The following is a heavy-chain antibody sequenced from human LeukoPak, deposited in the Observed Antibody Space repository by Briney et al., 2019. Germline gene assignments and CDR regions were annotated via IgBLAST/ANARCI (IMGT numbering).Heavy chain of an antibody. CDR1: GFTFSSYW. V-gene: IGHV3-7*04. CDR2: IKQDGSEK. J-gene: IGHJ6*03. CDR3: ARAGYSSSWYRNYYYYYMDV. Sequence: GGSLRLSCAASGFTFSSYWMSWVRQAPGKGLEWVANIKQDGSEKYYVDSVKGRFTISRDNAKNSLYLQMNSLRAEGTAVYYCARAGYSSSWYRNYYYYYMDVWGKGTTVTVSS. D-gene: IGHD6-13*01.